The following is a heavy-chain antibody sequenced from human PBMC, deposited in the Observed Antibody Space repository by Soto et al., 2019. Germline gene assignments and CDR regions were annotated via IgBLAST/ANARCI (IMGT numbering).Heavy chain of an antibody. CDR3: AVRYSSGWFDPS. CDR2: ISAYNGNT. D-gene: IGHD6-19*01. J-gene: IGHJ5*02. V-gene: IGHV1-18*01. Sequence: SRYTFASNGSRWVQQAPGQGLEWMGWISAYNGNTNYAQKLQGRVTMTTDTSTSTAYMELRSLRSDDTAVYYCAVRYSSGWFDPSWGQGTLVTVSS. CDR1: RYTFASNG.